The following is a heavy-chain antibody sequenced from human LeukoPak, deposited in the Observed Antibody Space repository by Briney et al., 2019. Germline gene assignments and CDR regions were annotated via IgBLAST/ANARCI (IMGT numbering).Heavy chain of an antibody. J-gene: IGHJ4*02. CDR2: INSDGSST. CDR1: GFTFSSYW. CDR3: ARDCSSTSCPFRY. V-gene: IGHV3-74*01. D-gene: IGHD2-2*01. Sequence: GGSLRLSCAASGFTFSSYWMHWVRHAPGKGLVWVSRINSDGSSTSYADSVKGRFTISRDNAKNTLYLQMNSLRAEDTAVYYCARDCSSTSCPFRYWGQGTLVTVSS.